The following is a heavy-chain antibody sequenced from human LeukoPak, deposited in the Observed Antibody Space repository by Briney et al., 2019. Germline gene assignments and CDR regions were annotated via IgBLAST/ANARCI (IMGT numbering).Heavy chain of an antibody. Sequence: SETLSLTCTVSGGSISSYYWSWIRQPAGKGLEWIGRIYTSWSTNYNPSLKSRVTMSVDTSKNQFSLKLSSVTSADTAVYYCARGDFNNYGYYFDYWGQGTLVTVSS. CDR2: IYTSWST. V-gene: IGHV4-4*07. CDR3: ARGDFNNYGYYFDY. D-gene: IGHD5-18*01. CDR1: GGSISSYY. J-gene: IGHJ4*02.